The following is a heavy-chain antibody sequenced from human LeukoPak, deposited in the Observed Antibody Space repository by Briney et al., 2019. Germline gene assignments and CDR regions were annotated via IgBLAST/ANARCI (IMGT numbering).Heavy chain of an antibody. CDR1: GFNFSDYG. J-gene: IGHJ6*03. CDR2: IWYDATNK. V-gene: IGHV3-33*06. CDR3: AKDRGFSYLDV. D-gene: IGHD3-10*01. Sequence: GRSLRLSCAASGFNFSDYGTHWVRQPPGKGLEWVAIIWYDATNKYYADSVKGRFTISRDNSKNTMTLQMNSLRAEDTAVYFCAKDRGFSYLDVWGKGTTVTVSS.